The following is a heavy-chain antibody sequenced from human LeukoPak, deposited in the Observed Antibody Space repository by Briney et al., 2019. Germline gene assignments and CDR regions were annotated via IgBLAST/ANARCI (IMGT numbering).Heavy chain of an antibody. Sequence: PSETLSLTCTVSGGSISSSSYYWGWIRQPPGKGLEWIGYISFSGSPKYNPSLQSRVTISVDTSKNQFSLKVSSVIAADTAVYYCARALAAGAHFDYWGQGTLVTVSS. CDR1: GGSISSSSYY. V-gene: IGHV4-61*05. CDR2: ISFSGSP. D-gene: IGHD6-13*01. CDR3: ARALAAGAHFDY. J-gene: IGHJ4*02.